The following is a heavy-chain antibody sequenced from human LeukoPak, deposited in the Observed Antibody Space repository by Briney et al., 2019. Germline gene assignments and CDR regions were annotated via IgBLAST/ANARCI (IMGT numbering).Heavy chain of an antibody. J-gene: IGHJ4*02. D-gene: IGHD3-22*01. CDR3: AREGRTMIVAPFDY. Sequence: GGSLRLSCAASGFTFSSYWMSWVRQAPGKGLEWVANIKQDGSEKYYVVSVKGRFTISRDNAKNSLYLQMNSLRAEVTAVYYCAREGRTMIVAPFDYWGQGTLVTVSS. CDR2: IKQDGSEK. V-gene: IGHV3-7*01. CDR1: GFTFSSYW.